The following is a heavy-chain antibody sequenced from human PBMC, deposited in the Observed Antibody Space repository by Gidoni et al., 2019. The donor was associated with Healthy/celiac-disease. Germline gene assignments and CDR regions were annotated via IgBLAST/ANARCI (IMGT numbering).Heavy chain of an antibody. D-gene: IGHD3-22*01. CDR1: GFTFSSYS. V-gene: IGHV3-48*01. Sequence: EVQLVESGGGLVQPGGSLRLSCAASGFTFSSYSMNWVRQAPGKGLEWVSYISSSSSTIYYADSVKGRFTISRDNAKNSLYLQMNSLRAEDTAVYYCARDDTMIVGRDYYYYGMDVWGQGTTVTVSS. CDR3: ARDDTMIVGRDYYYYGMDV. CDR2: ISSSSSTI. J-gene: IGHJ6*02.